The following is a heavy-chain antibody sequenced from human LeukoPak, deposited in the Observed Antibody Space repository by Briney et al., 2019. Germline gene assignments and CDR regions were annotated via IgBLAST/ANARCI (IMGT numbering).Heavy chain of an antibody. CDR1: GFNITNYA. CDR3: ARAPRLYCSGGTCYHIDF. V-gene: IGHV3-30-3*01. J-gene: IGHJ4*02. CDR2: ISYDGDNK. D-gene: IGHD2-15*01. Sequence: GRSLRLSCPASGFNITNYAMHWVRQAPGKGLEWVAVISYDGDNKYYADSVKGRFTIFRDNSKNTLFLQMRILRTEDTAVYYCARAPRLYCSGGTCYHIDFWGQGALVTVSS.